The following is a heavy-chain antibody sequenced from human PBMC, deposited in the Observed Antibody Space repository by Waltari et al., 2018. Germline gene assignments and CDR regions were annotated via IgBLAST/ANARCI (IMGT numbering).Heavy chain of an antibody. CDR1: GGSLSRSSYY. V-gene: IGHV4-39*01. CDR2: IYHNGGT. Sequence: QLQLQESGPGLVKPSETLSLTCIVSGGSLSRSSYYWDWIRQPPGKGLEWIGSIYHNGGTLYNPSLQSRVTISIDTSKNQFSLKLTSVTAADTAVYYCANYRSGTMEDYWGQGTLVTVSS. D-gene: IGHD3-10*01. J-gene: IGHJ4*02. CDR3: ANYRSGTMEDY.